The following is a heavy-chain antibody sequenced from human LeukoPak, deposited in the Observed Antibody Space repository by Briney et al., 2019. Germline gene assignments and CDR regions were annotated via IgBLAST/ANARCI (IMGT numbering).Heavy chain of an antibody. CDR2: INHSGST. V-gene: IGHV4-34*01. CDR3: ASGPFGPYYYYGMDV. Sequence: SETLSLTCAVYGGSFSGYYWSWIRQPPGKGLEWIGEINHSGSTNYNPSLKSRVTISVDTSKNQFSLKLSSVTAADTAVYYCASGPFGPYYYYGMDVWGQGTTVTVSS. D-gene: IGHD3/OR15-3a*01. J-gene: IGHJ6*02. CDR1: GGSFSGYY.